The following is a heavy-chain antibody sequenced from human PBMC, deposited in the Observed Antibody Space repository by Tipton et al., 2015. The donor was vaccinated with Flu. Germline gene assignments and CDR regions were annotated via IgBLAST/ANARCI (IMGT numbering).Heavy chain of an antibody. Sequence: TLSLTCNVSGGSINRYYWSWIRQSVGKGPEWIGRTHTNGNTNYNSSFGSRLTMSVDTSKSQFSMTLTSVTVADTAGYYCASGNFYDSSGYFAFWGQGILVTVSS. V-gene: IGHV4-4*07. CDR1: GGSINRYY. J-gene: IGHJ4*02. CDR2: THTNGNT. CDR3: ASGNFYDSSGYFAF. D-gene: IGHD3-22*01.